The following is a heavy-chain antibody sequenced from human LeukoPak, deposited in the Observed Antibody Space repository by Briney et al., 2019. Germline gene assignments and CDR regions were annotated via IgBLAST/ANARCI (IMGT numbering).Heavy chain of an antibody. CDR2: ISYDGSNK. J-gene: IGHJ5*02. D-gene: IGHD3-10*02. V-gene: IGHV3-30*18. CDR1: GFTFSSYG. Sequence: GRSLRLSCAASGFTFSSYGMHWVRQAPGKGLEWVAVISYDGSNKYYADSVKGRFTISGDNSKNTLYLQMNSLRAEDTAVYYCAKRGSIFGKKNWFDPWGQGTLVTVSS. CDR3: AKRGSIFGKKNWFDP.